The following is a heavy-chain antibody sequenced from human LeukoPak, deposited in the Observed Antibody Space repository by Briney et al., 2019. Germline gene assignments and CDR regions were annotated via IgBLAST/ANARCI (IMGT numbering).Heavy chain of an antibody. CDR1: GFTFGNYA. Sequence: GGSLRLSCTGSGFTFGNYAISWVRQAPGKGLEWVGFIRSKAYGGATEYGASVKGRFTISRDDSKSIAYPQMNSLKTEDTAVYYCTRDILTGYYQPDYWGQGTLVSVSS. CDR3: TRDILTGYYQPDY. J-gene: IGHJ4*02. D-gene: IGHD3-9*01. CDR2: IRSKAYGGAT. V-gene: IGHV3-49*04.